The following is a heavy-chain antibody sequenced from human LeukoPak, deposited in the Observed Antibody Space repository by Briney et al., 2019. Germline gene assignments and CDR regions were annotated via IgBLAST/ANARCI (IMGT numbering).Heavy chain of an antibody. D-gene: IGHD6-19*01. CDR1: GFTFSDYY. CDR3: ARGDSSGWGLDY. V-gene: IGHV3-72*01. Sequence: QPGGSLRLSCAASGFTFSDYYMSWIRQAPGKGLEWVGRSRSKTNRYTTQYAASVKGRFTISRDDSKNSLYLQMNSLKTEDTAVYYCARGDSSGWGLDYWGLGTLVTVSS. J-gene: IGHJ4*02. CDR2: SRSKTNRYTT.